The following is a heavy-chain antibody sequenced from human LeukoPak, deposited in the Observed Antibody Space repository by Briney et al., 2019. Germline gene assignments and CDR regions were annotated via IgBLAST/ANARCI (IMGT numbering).Heavy chain of an antibody. D-gene: IGHD2-2*01. J-gene: IGHJ5*02. Sequence: GESLKISCKGSGYSFTSYWIGWVRQMPGKGLEWMGNIYPGDSDTRYSPSFQGQVTISADKSISTAYLQWSSLKASDTAMYYCARGGDIVVVPAARQDWFDPWGQGTLVTVSS. CDR3: ARGGDIVVVPAARQDWFDP. CDR1: GYSFTSYW. CDR2: IYPGDSDT. V-gene: IGHV5-51*01.